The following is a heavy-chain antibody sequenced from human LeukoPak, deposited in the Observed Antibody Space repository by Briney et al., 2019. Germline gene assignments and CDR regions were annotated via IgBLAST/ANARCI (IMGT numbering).Heavy chain of an antibody. J-gene: IGHJ4*02. CDR1: NGSISSGGYY. V-gene: IGHV4-31*03. CDR2: IYYSGST. CDR3: ASCDQLTRKQDY. Sequence: SETLSLTCTVSNGSISSGGYYWSWIRQHPGKGLEWIGYIYYSGSTYYNPSLRSRVTISVDTSKNQFSLKLSSVTAADTAVYYCASCDQLTRKQDYWGQGTLVTVSS. D-gene: IGHD4/OR15-4a*01.